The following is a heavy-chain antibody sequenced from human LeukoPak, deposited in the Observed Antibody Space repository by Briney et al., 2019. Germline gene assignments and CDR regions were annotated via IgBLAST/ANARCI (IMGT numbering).Heavy chain of an antibody. CDR3: ARSTLYDILTEYYFDY. D-gene: IGHD3-9*01. J-gene: IGHJ4*02. CDR1: GFTFSDYH. V-gene: IGHV3-11*03. CDR2: ISSSSSYT. Sequence: TGGSLRLSCVASGFTFSDYHMSWIRQAPGKGLEWVSYISSSSSYTNYADSVKGRFTISRDSAKNSLYLQMNSLRAEDTAVYHCARSTLYDILTEYYFDYWGQGTLVTVSS.